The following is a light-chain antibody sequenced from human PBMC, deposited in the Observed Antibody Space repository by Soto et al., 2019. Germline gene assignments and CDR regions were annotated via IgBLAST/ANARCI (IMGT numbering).Light chain of an antibody. J-gene: IGKJ1*01. CDR1: EGVSSY. CDR3: QQGDTAPGT. CDR2: GAS. V-gene: IGKV3-20*01. Sequence: EIVLTQSPGIPPLSPGERATLSCRASEGVSSYLAWYQQKSGQAPRLLIYGASSRASGIPDRFSGSGSGTDFTLTISRVEPEDFAVYYCQQGDTAPGTFGQGTKVDIK.